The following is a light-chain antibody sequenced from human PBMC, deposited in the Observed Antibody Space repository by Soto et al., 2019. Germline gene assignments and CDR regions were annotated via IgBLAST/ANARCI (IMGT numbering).Light chain of an antibody. J-gene: IGKJ1*01. CDR2: DVS. V-gene: IGKV1-5*02. Sequence: IQMTQSPSTLSASVGDSVTIVCRASEILNKWLAWYQQKPRKAPKLLIYDVSTLHSGVPSRFSGSASGTEFTLTISNLESDDFATYYCQQYHRYSTFGQGTKVDIK. CDR3: QQYHRYST. CDR1: EILNKW.